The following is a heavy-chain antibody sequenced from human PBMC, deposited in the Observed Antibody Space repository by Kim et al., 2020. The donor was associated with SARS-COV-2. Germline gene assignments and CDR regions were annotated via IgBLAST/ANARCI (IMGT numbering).Heavy chain of an antibody. CDR2: INHSGST. Sequence: SETLSLTCAVYGGSFSGYYWSWIRQPPGKGLEWIGEINHSGSTNYNPSLKSRVTISVDTSKNQFSLKLSSVTAADTAVYYCARGPWSGWYSPMDYYYGMDVWGQGTTVTVSS. D-gene: IGHD6-19*01. J-gene: IGHJ6*02. V-gene: IGHV4-34*01. CDR3: ARGPWSGWYSPMDYYYGMDV. CDR1: GGSFSGYY.